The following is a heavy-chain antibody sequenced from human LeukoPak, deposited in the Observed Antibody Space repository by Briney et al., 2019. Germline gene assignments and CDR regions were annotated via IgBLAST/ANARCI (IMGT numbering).Heavy chain of an antibody. J-gene: IGHJ4*02. CDR2: IYYSGST. V-gene: IGHV4-30-4*08. Sequence: PSETLSLTCTVSGGSISSGDYYWSWIRQPPGKGLEWIGYIYYSGSTYYNPSLNSRVTISLDTSKNQFSLRLNSVTAADTAMYYCARDRNGDFEDYWGQGTLVTVSS. CDR3: ARDRNGDFEDY. D-gene: IGHD4-17*01. CDR1: GGSISSGDYY.